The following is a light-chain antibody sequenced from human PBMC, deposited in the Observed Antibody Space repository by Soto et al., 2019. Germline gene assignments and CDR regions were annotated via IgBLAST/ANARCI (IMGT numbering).Light chain of an antibody. J-gene: IGKJ1*01. CDR1: QSVSSS. Sequence: EIVLTQSPGTLSLSPGERATLSCRASQSVSSSLAWYQQKTGQAPRLLISGASNRATGVPARFSGSRSGTDFTLTISDLEPADFGLYYCQQRLNWPPGFGQGTKVDIK. V-gene: IGKV3-11*01. CDR2: GAS. CDR3: QQRLNWPPG.